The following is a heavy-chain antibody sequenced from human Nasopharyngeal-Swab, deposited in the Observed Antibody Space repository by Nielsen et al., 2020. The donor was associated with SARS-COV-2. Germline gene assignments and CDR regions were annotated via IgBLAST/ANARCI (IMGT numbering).Heavy chain of an antibody. CDR3: ARHTVATPKSHYFDY. Sequence: SETLSLTCTVSGGSISSYYWSWIRQPPGKGLEWIGYIYYSGSTNYNPSLKSRVTISVDTSKNQFSLKLSSVTAADTAVYYCARHTVATPKSHYFDYWGQGTLVTVSS. J-gene: IGHJ4*02. CDR2: IYYSGST. D-gene: IGHD4-17*01. CDR1: GGSISSYY. V-gene: IGHV4-59*08.